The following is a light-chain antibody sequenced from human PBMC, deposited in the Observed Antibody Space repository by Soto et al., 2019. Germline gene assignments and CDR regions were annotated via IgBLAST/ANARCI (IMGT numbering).Light chain of an antibody. J-gene: IGLJ2*01. CDR2: QDS. CDR3: QAWDTSGVV. Sequence: SYELTQPPSVSVSPGQTASITCAGDKLGDKFACWYQQKPGQSPVLVIYQDSKRPSGIPERFSGSNSGNTATLTISGTQAMDEADYYCQAWDTSGVVFGGATKLTVL. CDR1: KLGDKF. V-gene: IGLV3-1*01.